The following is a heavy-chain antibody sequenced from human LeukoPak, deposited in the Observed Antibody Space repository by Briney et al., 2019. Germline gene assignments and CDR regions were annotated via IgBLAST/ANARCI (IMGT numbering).Heavy chain of an antibody. V-gene: IGHV3-15*01. Sequence: GGSLRLSCAPSGLTFSKAWMSWVRQAPGKGLEWVGRIKSKTDGGTTDYAAPVKGRFTISRDDSKNTAYLQMNSLKTEDTAVYYCTTVVVVTALDYWGQGTLVTVSS. CDR1: GLTFSKAW. CDR3: TTVVVVTALDY. CDR2: IKSKTDGGTT. D-gene: IGHD2-21*02. J-gene: IGHJ4*02.